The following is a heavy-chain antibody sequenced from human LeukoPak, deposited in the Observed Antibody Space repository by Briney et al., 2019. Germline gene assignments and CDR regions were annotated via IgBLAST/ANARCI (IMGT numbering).Heavy chain of an antibody. CDR3: ARDSDRMVRGVPDY. CDR1: GGSISSSSYY. D-gene: IGHD3-10*01. CDR2: IYYSGST. Sequence: SETLPLTCTVSGGSISSSSYYWGWIRQPPGKGLEWIGSIYYSGSTYYNPSLKSRVTISVDTSKNQFSLKLSSVTAADTAVYYCARDSDRMVRGVPDYWGQGTLVTVSS. V-gene: IGHV4-39*07. J-gene: IGHJ4*02.